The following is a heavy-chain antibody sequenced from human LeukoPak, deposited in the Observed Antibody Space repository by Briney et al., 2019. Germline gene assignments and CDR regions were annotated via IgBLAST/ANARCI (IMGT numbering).Heavy chain of an antibody. CDR1: GGSFSGYY. J-gene: IGHJ4*02. CDR2: INHSGST. Sequence: SETLSLTCAVYGGSFSGYYWSWIRQPPGKGLEWIGGINHSGSTYYNPSLKSRVTISADTSKDQFSLRLSSVTAADTAVYYCASYDSSGYYYRYWGQGTLVTVSS. D-gene: IGHD3-22*01. V-gene: IGHV4-34*01. CDR3: ASYDSSGYYYRY.